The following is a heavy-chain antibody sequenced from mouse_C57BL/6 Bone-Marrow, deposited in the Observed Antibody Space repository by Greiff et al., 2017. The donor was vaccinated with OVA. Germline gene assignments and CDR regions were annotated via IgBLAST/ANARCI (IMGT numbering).Heavy chain of an antibody. CDR2: IYPRSGNT. V-gene: IGHV1-81*01. D-gene: IGHD1-1*01. J-gene: IGHJ3*01. CDR3: ARRERITTVVAPGFAY. CDR1: GYTFTSYG. Sequence: QVQLQQSGAELARPGASVKLSCKASGYTFTSYGISWVKQRTGQGLEWIGEIYPRSGNTYYNEKFKGKATLTADKSSSTAYMELRSLTSEDSAVYFCARRERITTVVAPGFAYWGQGTLVTVSA.